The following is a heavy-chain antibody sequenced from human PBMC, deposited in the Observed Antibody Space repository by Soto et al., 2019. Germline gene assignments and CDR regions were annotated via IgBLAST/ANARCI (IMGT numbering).Heavy chain of an antibody. J-gene: IGHJ6*02. CDR1: GFSFSSYW. CDR3: ARDSVTGMDV. V-gene: IGHV3-74*01. CDR2: MNTDGSTT. D-gene: IGHD1-26*01. Sequence: EVQVVESGGGLVQPGGSLRLACAASGFSFSSYWMHWVRQAPGKGLVWVSRMNTDGSTTTYADSVKGRFTISRDNAKNTLYLQMNSLRADDTAVYYCARDSVTGMDVWGQGTTVTVSS.